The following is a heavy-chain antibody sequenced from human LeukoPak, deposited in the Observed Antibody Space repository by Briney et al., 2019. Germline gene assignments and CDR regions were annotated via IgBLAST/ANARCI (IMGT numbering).Heavy chain of an antibody. CDR1: GGSISSYY. CDR2: IYYSGST. CDR3: ARGRDGYNDAFDI. D-gene: IGHD5-24*01. V-gene: IGHV4-59*01. Sequence: SETLSLTCNVSGGSISSYYWSWIRQPPGKGLEWIGYIYYSGSTNYNPSLKSRVTISVDTSKNQFSLKLSSVTAADTAVYYCARGRDGYNDAFDIWGQGTMVTVSS. J-gene: IGHJ3*02.